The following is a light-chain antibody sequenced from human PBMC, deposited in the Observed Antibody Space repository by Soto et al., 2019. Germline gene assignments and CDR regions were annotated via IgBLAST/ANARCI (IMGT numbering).Light chain of an antibody. V-gene: IGKV1-5*01. CDR1: QSISSW. Sequence: DIQITQSPSTLCSCVGGRVSITCRASQSISSWLAWYQQKPGQAPKLVIYAASNLYTGVPSRFSGRRSGTEFTLTISSLQPEDFASYYCLQDYGDSWKFGQGTKVDIK. CDR3: LQDYGDSWK. J-gene: IGKJ1*01. CDR2: AAS.